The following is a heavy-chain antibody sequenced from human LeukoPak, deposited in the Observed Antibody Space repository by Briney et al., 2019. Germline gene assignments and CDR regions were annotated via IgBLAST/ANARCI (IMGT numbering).Heavy chain of an antibody. J-gene: IGHJ4*02. D-gene: IGHD5-12*01. Sequence: SETLSLTCTVSGDSINCFHWSWIRQPAGKGLECIGCIYTSGSTNYNPSLKSRVTISLDTSKNQFSLKLSSVTAADTAVYYCARVPYSAYRNYYFDYWGQGTLVTVSS. CDR2: IYTSGST. CDR1: GDSINCFH. CDR3: ARVPYSAYRNYYFDY. V-gene: IGHV4-4*07.